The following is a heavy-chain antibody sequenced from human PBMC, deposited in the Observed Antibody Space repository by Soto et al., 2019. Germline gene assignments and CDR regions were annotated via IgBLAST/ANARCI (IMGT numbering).Heavy chain of an antibody. Sequence: VGSLRLSCAASGFTFSSYAMSWVRQAPGKGLEWVSAISGSGGSTYYADSVKGRFTISRDTSKNTVYLQMNSLTAGDTAFYYCAKATATSGGAFEIYGQGTMVTVSS. V-gene: IGHV3-23*01. CDR2: ISGSGGST. CDR1: GFTFSSYA. CDR3: AKATATSGGAFEI. J-gene: IGHJ3*02. D-gene: IGHD1-1*01.